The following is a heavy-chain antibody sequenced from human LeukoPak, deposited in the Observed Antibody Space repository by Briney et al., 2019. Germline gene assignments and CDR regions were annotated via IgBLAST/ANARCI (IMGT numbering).Heavy chain of an antibody. D-gene: IGHD3-10*01. J-gene: IGHJ5*02. CDR3: ARGNRVLLWFGESRFDP. V-gene: IGHV4-34*01. CDR1: GGSFSGYY. Sequence: SETLSLTCAVYGGSFSGYYWSWIRQPPGKGLEWIGEINHSGSTNYNPSLKGRVTISVDTSKNQFSLKLSSVTAADTAVYYCARGNRVLLWFGESRFDPWGQGTLVTVSS. CDR2: INHSGST.